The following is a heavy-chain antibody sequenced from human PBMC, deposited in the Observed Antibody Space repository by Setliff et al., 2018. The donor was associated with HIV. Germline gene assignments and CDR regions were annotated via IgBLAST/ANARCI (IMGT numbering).Heavy chain of an antibody. CDR1: GYTFTRFA. CDR3: TGPSTDGYNLVIDY. CDR2: INTNTGNP. Sequence: ASVKVSCKASGYTFTRFAINWVRQAPGQGLEWMGWINTNTGNPTYAQGFTGRFVFSLDTSVSTAYLQILKAEDTAVYARTGPSTDGYNLVIDYWGQGTLVTVSS. V-gene: IGHV7-4-1*01. D-gene: IGHD5-12*01. J-gene: IGHJ4*02.